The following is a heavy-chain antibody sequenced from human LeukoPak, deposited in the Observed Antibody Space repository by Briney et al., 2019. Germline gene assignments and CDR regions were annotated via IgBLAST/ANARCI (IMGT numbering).Heavy chain of an antibody. CDR2: IYYSGST. D-gene: IGHD2-2*01. CDR1: GGSITSSIYY. J-gene: IGHJ5*02. V-gene: IGHV4-39*01. Sequence: PSETLSLTCTVSGGSITSSIYYWVWIRQPPGKGLEWIGSIYYSGSTYYNPSLKSRVTISVNTSKNQFSLKLTSVTAADTAVYYCASRSSTYAYNWFDPWGQGTLVTVSS. CDR3: ASRSSTYAYNWFDP.